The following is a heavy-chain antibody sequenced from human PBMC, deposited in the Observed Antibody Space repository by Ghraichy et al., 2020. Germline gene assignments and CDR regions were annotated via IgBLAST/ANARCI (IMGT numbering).Heavy chain of an antibody. J-gene: IGHJ6*02. D-gene: IGHD3-9*01. CDR2: IYYSGST. Sequence: SQTLSLTCTVSGGSISSGGYYWSWIRQHPGKGLEWIWYIYYSGSTYYNPSLKSRVTISVDTSKNQFSLKLSSVTAADTAVYYCARAPYDILTEDGMDVWGQGTTVTVSS. CDR3: ARAPYDILTEDGMDV. V-gene: IGHV4-31*02. CDR1: GGSISSGGYY.